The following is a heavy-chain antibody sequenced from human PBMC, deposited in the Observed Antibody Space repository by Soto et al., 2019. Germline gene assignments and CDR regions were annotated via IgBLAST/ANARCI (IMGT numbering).Heavy chain of an antibody. Sequence: GGSLRLSCAASGFAFSSYTMNWVRQAPGKGLEWVSSISSTSDYIYYADSLKGRFTISRDNAKNSLYLQMNSLRAEDTAVYYCARALYYYSGMDVWGQGTTVTVS. J-gene: IGHJ6*02. V-gene: IGHV3-21*01. CDR1: GFAFSSYT. CDR2: ISSTSDYI. CDR3: ARALYYYSGMDV.